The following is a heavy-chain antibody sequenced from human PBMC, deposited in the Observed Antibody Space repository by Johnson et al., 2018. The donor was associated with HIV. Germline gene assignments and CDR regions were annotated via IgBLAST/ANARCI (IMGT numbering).Heavy chain of an antibody. CDR2: IRYDGSNK. CDR3: ARERAVTTKGYDEDAFDI. J-gene: IGHJ3*02. Sequence: QEQLVESGGGVVQPGGSLRLSCAASGFTFSSYGMHWVRQAPGKGLEWVAFIRYDGSNKYYADSVKGRLTISRDNSKNTLYLQMSSLRAEDTALYYCARERAVTTKGYDEDAFDIWGQGTMVTVSS. CDR1: GFTFSSYG. D-gene: IGHD4-17*01. V-gene: IGHV3-30*02.